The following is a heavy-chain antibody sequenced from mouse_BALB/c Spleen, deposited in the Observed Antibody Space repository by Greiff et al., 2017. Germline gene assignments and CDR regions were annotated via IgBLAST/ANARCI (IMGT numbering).Heavy chain of an antibody. CDR1: GDSITSGY. D-gene: IGHD2-14*01. Sequence: VQLKESGPSLVKPSQTLSLTCSVTGDSITSGYWNWIRKFPGNKLEYMGYISYSGSTYYNPSLKSRISITRDTSKNQYYLQLNSVTTEDTATYYCARYGDRYTHYYAMDYWGQGTSVTVSS. J-gene: IGHJ4*01. CDR2: ISYSGST. CDR3: ARYGDRYTHYYAMDY. V-gene: IGHV3-8*02.